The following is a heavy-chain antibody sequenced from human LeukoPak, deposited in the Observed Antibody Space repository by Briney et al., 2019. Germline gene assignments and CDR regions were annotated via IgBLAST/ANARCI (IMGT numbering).Heavy chain of an antibody. CDR3: ARDEAGVNFDY. D-gene: IGHD6-19*01. V-gene: IGHV3-11*04. CDR1: GLTFSDYY. CDR2: ISSSGSTI. Sequence: GGSLRLSCAASGLTFSDYYMSWIRQAPGKGLEWVSYISSSGSTIYYADSVKGRFTISRDNAKNSLYLQMNSLRAEDTAVYHCARDEAGVNFDYWGQGTLVTVSS. J-gene: IGHJ4*02.